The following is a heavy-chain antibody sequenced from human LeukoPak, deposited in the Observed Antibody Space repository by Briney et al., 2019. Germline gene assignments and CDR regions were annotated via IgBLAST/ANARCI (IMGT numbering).Heavy chain of an antibody. CDR1: GASITSYY. CDR2: TYTSGSI. D-gene: IGHD3-10*01. CDR3: VRGGYYYGPSD. Sequence: SEILSLTCTVSGASITSYYWSWIRQPAGKGLEWIGRTYTSGSINYNPSLKSRVTLSVDTSKNQFSLKLTSVTAADTAVYYCVRGGYYYGPSDWGQGTLVTVSS. V-gene: IGHV4-4*07. J-gene: IGHJ4*02.